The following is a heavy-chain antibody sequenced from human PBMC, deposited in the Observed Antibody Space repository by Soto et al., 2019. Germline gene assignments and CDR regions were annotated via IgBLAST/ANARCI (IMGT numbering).Heavy chain of an antibody. CDR1: GFNLSPYN. CDR2: ISTSSSYI. Sequence: EVLLVESGGGLVEPGASLRLSCAASGFNLSPYNMNWVRQAPGQGLEWVSSISTSSSYIFYAESVQGRFTVSGDNAKNLLFLQMNSLRAEDTAVYYCARGAEMATTPKDFGYWGRGTLVTVSS. V-gene: IGHV3-21*01. CDR3: ARGAEMATTPKDFGY. D-gene: IGHD1-1*01. J-gene: IGHJ4*02.